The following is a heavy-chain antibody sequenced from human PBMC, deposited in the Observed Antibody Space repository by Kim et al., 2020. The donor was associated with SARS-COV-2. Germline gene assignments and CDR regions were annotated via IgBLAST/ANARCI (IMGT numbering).Heavy chain of an antibody. J-gene: IGHJ6*02. Sequence: GESLKISCQGSGYNFRDFWIVWVRQMPGKGLEVMGIIYPGDSDTRYTPSFRGQVTISADNSISTAYLHWSSLKASDSATYYCTRLSWGAGMIFHKEHREGRQGFDVWGQGTTVTVSS. D-gene: IGHD6-19*01. CDR2: IYPGDSDT. V-gene: IGHV5-51*01. CDR3: TRLSWGAGMIFHKEHREGRQGFDV. CDR1: GYNFRDFW.